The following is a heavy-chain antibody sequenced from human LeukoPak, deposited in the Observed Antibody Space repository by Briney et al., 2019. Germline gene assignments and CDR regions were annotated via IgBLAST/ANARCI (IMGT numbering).Heavy chain of an antibody. CDR3: AKDGRRVVGATLGFDY. J-gene: IGHJ4*02. V-gene: IGHV3-30*02. CDR1: GFTFSDYD. D-gene: IGHD1-26*01. Sequence: GGSLRLSCVASGFTFSDYDMHWVRQDPGKGLEWVASMRNDGSQIYYADSVKGRFTISRDNSKNTLYLQMNSLRAEDTAVYYCAKDGRRVVGATLGFDYWGQGTLVTVSS. CDR2: MRNDGSQI.